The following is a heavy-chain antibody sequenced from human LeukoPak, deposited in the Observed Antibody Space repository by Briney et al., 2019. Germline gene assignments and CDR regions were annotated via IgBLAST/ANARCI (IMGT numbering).Heavy chain of an antibody. CDR3: ARDYGRSRDYGMDV. V-gene: IGHV3-23*01. Sequence: GGSLRLSCAASGFTFSSYAMTWVRQAPGKGPEWISAISGSGGGTYYADSVKGRFTISRDNSKNTLYLQMNSLRVEDTAVYYCARDYGRSRDYGMDVWGPGTTVTVSS. J-gene: IGHJ6*02. CDR2: ISGSGGGT. CDR1: GFTFSSYA. D-gene: IGHD3-10*01.